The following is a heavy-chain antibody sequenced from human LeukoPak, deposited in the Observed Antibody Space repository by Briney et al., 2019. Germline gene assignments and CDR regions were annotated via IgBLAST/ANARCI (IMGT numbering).Heavy chain of an antibody. J-gene: IGHJ5*02. D-gene: IGHD2-2*01. Sequence: GASVKVSCKASGYTFTGYYMHWVRQAPGQGLEWMGWINPNSGGTNYAQKFQGRVTMTRDTSISTAYMELSRLRSDDTAVYYCARTPIYCSSTSCYNWFDPWGQGTLVTVSS. CDR2: INPNSGGT. V-gene: IGHV1-2*02. CDR1: GYTFTGYY. CDR3: ARTPIYCSSTSCYNWFDP.